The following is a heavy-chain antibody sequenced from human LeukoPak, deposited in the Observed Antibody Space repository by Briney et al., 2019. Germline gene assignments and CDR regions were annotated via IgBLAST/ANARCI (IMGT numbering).Heavy chain of an antibody. V-gene: IGHV3-48*04. Sequence: PGGSLRLSCAASGFTFSSYSMNWVRQAPEKGLEWVSYISTSSSSIYYVDSVKGRFTISRDNAKNSLYLQMNGLRAEDTAVYYCAKAADDFDIWGQGTMVTVSS. CDR3: AKAADDFDI. CDR2: ISTSSSSI. CDR1: GFTFSSYS. J-gene: IGHJ3*02.